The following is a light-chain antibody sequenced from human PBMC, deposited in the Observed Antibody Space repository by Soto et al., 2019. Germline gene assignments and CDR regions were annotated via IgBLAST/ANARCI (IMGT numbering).Light chain of an antibody. Sequence: QSALTQPASVSGSPGQSITISCTGTSSDVGGYNLVSWYQHHPGNAPQLIIFGDTNRPSGVSSRFSGSKSGNTASLTISGLQAEDEASYSCCSYAGRSTFVFGGGTKVTVL. CDR1: SSDVGGYNL. CDR2: GDT. J-gene: IGLJ2*01. CDR3: CSYAGRSTFV. V-gene: IGLV2-23*02.